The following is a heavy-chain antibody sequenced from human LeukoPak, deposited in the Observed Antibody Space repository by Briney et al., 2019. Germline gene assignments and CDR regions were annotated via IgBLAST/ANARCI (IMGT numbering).Heavy chain of an antibody. V-gene: IGHV3-30*19. CDR2: ISYDGSNK. CDR1: GFSFSTYG. J-gene: IGHJ3*02. CDR3: AREFYYYDSSGYHGGAFDI. Sequence: GGSLRLSCAASGFSFSTYGMHWVRQAPGKGLEWVAVISYDGSNKYYADSVKGRFTISRDNSKNTLYLQMNSLRAEDTAVYYCAREFYYYDSSGYHGGAFDIWGQGTMVTISS. D-gene: IGHD3-22*01.